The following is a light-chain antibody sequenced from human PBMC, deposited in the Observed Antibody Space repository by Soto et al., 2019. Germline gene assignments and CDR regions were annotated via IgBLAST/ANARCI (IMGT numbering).Light chain of an antibody. J-gene: IGKJ2*01. Sequence: DIVMTQSPDSLAVSLGERATINCKSSQSVLYSSNNKNYLAWYQQKPGQPPKLLIYWASTRESGVPDRFSGSGSGTDFTLPISSLQAEDVAVYYCEQYYSTPRTTFGQGTKLEIK. CDR1: QSVLYSSNNKNY. CDR2: WAS. CDR3: EQYYSTPRTT. V-gene: IGKV4-1*01.